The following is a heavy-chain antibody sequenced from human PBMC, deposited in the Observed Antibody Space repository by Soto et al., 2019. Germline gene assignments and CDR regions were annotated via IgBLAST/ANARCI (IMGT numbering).Heavy chain of an antibody. CDR3: ARDLGGDHNYYGSGSYLRWFDP. Sequence: QVPLVQSGAEVRKPGASVKVSCKASGYTFNNYAMHWVRQAPGQRLEWMGWINAGNGNTKYSRKFQGRVTITRDTSATTAYMELSSLRSEDTAVYYCARDLGGDHNYYGSGSYLRWFDPWGQGTLVTDSS. CDR2: INAGNGNT. V-gene: IGHV1-3*01. CDR1: GYTFNNYA. D-gene: IGHD3-10*01. J-gene: IGHJ5*02.